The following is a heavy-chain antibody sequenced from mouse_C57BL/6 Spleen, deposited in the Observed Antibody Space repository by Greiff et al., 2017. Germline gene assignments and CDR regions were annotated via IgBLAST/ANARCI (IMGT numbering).Heavy chain of an antibody. CDR2: ISSGSSTI. CDR3: AITTVVATRAMDY. D-gene: IGHD1-1*01. Sequence: EVKVVESGGGLVKPGGSLKLSCAASGFTFSDYGMHWVRQAPEKGLEWVAYISSGSSTIYYADTVKGRFTISRDNAKNTLFLQMTSLRSEDTAMYYCAITTVVATRAMDYWGQGTSVTVSS. J-gene: IGHJ4*01. CDR1: GFTFSDYG. V-gene: IGHV5-17*01.